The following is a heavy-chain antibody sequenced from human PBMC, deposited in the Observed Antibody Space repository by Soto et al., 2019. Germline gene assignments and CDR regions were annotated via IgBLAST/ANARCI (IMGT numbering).Heavy chain of an antibody. D-gene: IGHD4-17*01. CDR3: ALHWGAQYDDYRNFDP. J-gene: IGHJ5*02. V-gene: IGHV4-39*01. CDR1: GGSMADFGLY. Sequence: QLQLRESGPGLVKPSETLSLKCNVAGGSMADFGLYWGWVRQSPGKSLEWIATISHSGNTYFNPSLQSRVFMSIDTSKTQVSLSLRSLTAADSALYYCALHWGAQYDDYRNFDPWGPGTLVTVSS. CDR2: ISHSGNT.